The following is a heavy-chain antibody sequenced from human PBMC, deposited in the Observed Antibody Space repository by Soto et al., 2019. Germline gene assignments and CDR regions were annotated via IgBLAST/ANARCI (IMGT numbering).Heavy chain of an antibody. Sequence: EVQLLESGGGLVQPGGSLRLSCAASGFTFSSYSMSWVRQAPGKGLEWVSAISGSGGSTYYADSVKGRFTISRDNTKNTLYLQMNSLRAEDTAVYYCAKGPVGSMLRPLGFDYWGQGTLVTVSS. CDR3: AKGPVGSMLRPLGFDY. V-gene: IGHV3-23*01. J-gene: IGHJ4*02. CDR2: ISGSGGST. D-gene: IGHD1-26*01. CDR1: GFTFSSYS.